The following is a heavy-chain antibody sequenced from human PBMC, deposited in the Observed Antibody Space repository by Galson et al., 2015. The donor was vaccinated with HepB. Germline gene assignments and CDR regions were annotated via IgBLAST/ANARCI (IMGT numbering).Heavy chain of an antibody. J-gene: IGHJ5*02. Sequence: LSLTCAVYGGSFSDYFWNWIRQPPGKGLEWVGEITPSGTTKYNPSLRSRVTISVDTYKNQFSLRLNSVTAADTAVYYCARGGQITVIRGVTYVRFNWFDPWGQGTLVTVSS. CDR3: ARGGQITVIRGVTYVRFNWFDP. CDR1: GGSFSDYF. V-gene: IGHV4-34*01. D-gene: IGHD3-10*01. CDR2: ITPSGTT.